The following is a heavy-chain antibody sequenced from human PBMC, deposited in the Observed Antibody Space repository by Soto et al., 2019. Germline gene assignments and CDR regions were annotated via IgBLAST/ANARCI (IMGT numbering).Heavy chain of an antibody. CDR3: AKPSWGAGKTGMDV. CDR2: ISYDGSNK. Sequence: GGSLRLSCAASGFTFSSYGMHWVRQAPGKGLEWVAVISYDGSNKYYADSVKGRFTISRDNSKNTLYLQMNSLRAEDTAVYYCAKPSWGAGKTGMDVWGQGTTVTVSS. CDR1: GFTFSSYG. V-gene: IGHV3-30*18. D-gene: IGHD1-26*01. J-gene: IGHJ6*02.